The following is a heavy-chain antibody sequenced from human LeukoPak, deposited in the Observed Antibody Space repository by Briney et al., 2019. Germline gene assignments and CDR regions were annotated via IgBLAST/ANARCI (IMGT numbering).Heavy chain of an antibody. V-gene: IGHV3-48*01. CDR2: ISRRSTTT. J-gene: IGHJ3*02. D-gene: IGHD2-2*02. CDR3: AKDTIFCSSNSCYRSAFHI. Sequence: GGALRISCAASGFTFSFSTYNMNWVRQTPGKGLEWVSYISRRSTTTYYADSVKGRFTISRDNSKNTLYLQMNSLRAEDPAVYYCAKDTIFCSSNSCYRSAFHIWVQGTMVTVSS. CDR1: GFTFSFSTYN.